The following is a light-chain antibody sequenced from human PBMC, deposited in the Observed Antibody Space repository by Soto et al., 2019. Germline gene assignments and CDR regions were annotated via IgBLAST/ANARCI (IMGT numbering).Light chain of an antibody. Sequence: QSVLTQPPSSSGTPGQRVTISCSGSISNIGSNYVYWYQQLPGTAPKLLIYSNNQRPSGVPDRFSGSKSGTSASLAISGLRSEDEADYYCAAWDDSLRGVVFGGGTKVTVL. J-gene: IGLJ2*01. CDR2: SNN. CDR3: AAWDDSLRGVV. CDR1: ISNIGSNY. V-gene: IGLV1-47*02.